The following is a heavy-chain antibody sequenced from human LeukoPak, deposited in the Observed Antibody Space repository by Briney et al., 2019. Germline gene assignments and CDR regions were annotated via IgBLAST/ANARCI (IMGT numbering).Heavy chain of an antibody. Sequence: SQTLSLTCALSGDSVSSNSAAWHWIRQSPSRGLEWLGRTYYRSKWYNDYAVSVKSRITINPDTSKNQFSLQLNSVTPEDTAVYYCARGLESIAAAGTEHYYYGMDVWGQGTTVTVSS. D-gene: IGHD6-13*01. CDR3: ARGLESIAAAGTEHYYYGMDV. J-gene: IGHJ6*02. CDR2: TYYRSKWYN. CDR1: GDSVSSNSAA. V-gene: IGHV6-1*01.